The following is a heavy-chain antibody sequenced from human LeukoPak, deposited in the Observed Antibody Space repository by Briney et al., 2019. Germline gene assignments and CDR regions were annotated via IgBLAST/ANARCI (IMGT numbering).Heavy chain of an antibody. J-gene: IGHJ5*02. CDR3: AREGMVRGDAAYLSHLTSWFDP. CDR1: GGSISSSSYY. CDR2: IYYSGST. Sequence: SETLSLTCTVSGGSISSSSYYWGWIRQPPGKGLEGIGSIYYSGSTYYNPSLKSRVTISVDTSKNQFSLKLSSVAAADTAVYYCAREGMVRGDAAYLSHLTSWFDPWGQGTLVTVSS. V-gene: IGHV4-39*07. D-gene: IGHD3-10*01.